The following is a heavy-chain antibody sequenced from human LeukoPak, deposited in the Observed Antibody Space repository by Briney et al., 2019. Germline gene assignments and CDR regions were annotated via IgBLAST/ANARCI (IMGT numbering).Heavy chain of an antibody. D-gene: IGHD4-17*01. CDR2: ISYSGST. Sequence: PSETLSLTCAVSGGSISSHYWSWIRQPPGKGLEWIGYISYSGSTNYNPSLKSRVNISVDTSKNQFSLKLSSVTAADTGVYYCARDDYGDYFDYWGQGTLVTVSS. CDR3: ARDDYGDYFDY. CDR1: GGSISSHY. V-gene: IGHV4-59*08. J-gene: IGHJ4*02.